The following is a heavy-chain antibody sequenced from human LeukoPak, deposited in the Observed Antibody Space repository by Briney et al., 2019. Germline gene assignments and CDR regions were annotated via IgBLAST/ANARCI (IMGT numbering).Heavy chain of an antibody. D-gene: IGHD3-9*01. CDR1: GYTFTTYG. V-gene: IGHV1-18*01. J-gene: IGHJ4*02. CDR3: ARETYSNILTGTDY. CDR2: ISTYDYNI. Sequence: ASVKVSCKASGYTFTTYGLSWVRQAPGQGLEWLGWISTYDYNIKYAQSLQGRLTLTIDTSTSTAYMELRSLPSDDTAVYYCARETYSNILTGTDYWGPGTLVTVSS.